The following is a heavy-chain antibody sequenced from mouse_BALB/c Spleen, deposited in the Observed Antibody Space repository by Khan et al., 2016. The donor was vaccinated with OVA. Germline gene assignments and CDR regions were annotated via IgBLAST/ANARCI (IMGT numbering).Heavy chain of an antibody. D-gene: IGHD1-1*01. CDR1: GYTFTDYV. Sequence: QVQLKQSGPELVKPGAAVKMSCKASGYTFTDYVISWVKQRTGQGPEWIGEIYPGSGRTYYHEKFKGKATLTADKSSNTAYMQLSSLTSEDSAVYFCARSYDGAWFAYWGQGTLVTVSA. V-gene: IGHV1-77*01. J-gene: IGHJ3*01. CDR2: IYPGSGRT. CDR3: ARSYDGAWFAY.